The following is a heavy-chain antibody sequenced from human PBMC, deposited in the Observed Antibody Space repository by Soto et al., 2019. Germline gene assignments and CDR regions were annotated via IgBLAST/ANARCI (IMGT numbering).Heavy chain of an antibody. CDR3: ARDFGYCSSTSCYLGPYYYYGMDV. CDR2: ISYDGSNK. CDR1: GFTFSSYA. J-gene: IGHJ6*02. Sequence: PGGSLRLSCAASGFTFSSYAMHWVRQAPGKGLEWVAVISYDGSNKYYADSVKGRFTISRDNSKNTLYLQMNSLRAEDTAVYYCARDFGYCSSTSCYLGPYYYYGMDVWGQGTTVTVSS. V-gene: IGHV3-30-3*01. D-gene: IGHD2-2*01.